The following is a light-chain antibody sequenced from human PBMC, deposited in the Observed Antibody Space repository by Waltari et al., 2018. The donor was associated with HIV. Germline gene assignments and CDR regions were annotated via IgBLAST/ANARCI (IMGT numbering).Light chain of an antibody. Sequence: QSALTQPASVSVSPGQSVTLSCPGTTSDVAGFAYVCWYQHHPGKAPKLTIYDVTNRPSGVSTRFSGSKSGNTASLTIAGLQAEDEADYFCTSYTSSSTLGVFGGGTRLTVL. V-gene: IGLV2-14*03. CDR2: DVT. J-gene: IGLJ2*01. CDR1: TSDVAGFAY. CDR3: TSYTSSSTLGV.